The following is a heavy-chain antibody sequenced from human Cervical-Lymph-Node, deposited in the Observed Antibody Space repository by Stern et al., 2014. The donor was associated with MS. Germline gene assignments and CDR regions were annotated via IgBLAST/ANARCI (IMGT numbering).Heavy chain of an antibody. J-gene: IGHJ4*02. CDR1: GFTFANYG. CDR3: ARYDSGSADF. V-gene: IGHV1-18*04. Sequence: VQLXXXGTEVKEPGASVKVSCKTSGFTFANYGIVWVRQAPGQGLEWMGWVSPYNGKTNYEQTFQGRVTMTSETSTTTAYMELRSLRSDDTAIYFCARYDSGSADFWGQGTLVTVSS. D-gene: IGHD6-19*01. CDR2: VSPYNGKT.